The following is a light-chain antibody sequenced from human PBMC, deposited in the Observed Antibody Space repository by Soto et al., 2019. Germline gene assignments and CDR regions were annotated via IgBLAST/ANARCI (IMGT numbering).Light chain of an antibody. J-gene: IGKJ5*01. CDR3: QQYHDWVG. CDR1: QSISIY. Sequence: EIVMTQSPATLSASPGERVTLSCRASQSISIYLAWYQQKPGQSPTLLIHTASTRATGVPPRFSGSGSGTDFTLTISSLQSEDFAVYYCQQYHDWVGFGQGTGLEIK. CDR2: TAS. V-gene: IGKV3-15*01.